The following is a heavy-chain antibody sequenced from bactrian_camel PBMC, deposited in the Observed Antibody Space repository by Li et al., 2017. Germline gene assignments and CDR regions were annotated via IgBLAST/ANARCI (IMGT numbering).Heavy chain of an antibody. Sequence: HVQLVESGGGSVQAGGSLRLSCAVSGYTGGRHCMAWFRQAPGKEREGVAASYDGRTWYADSVKGRFSISRDNAKNTLYLQMDSLEPDDTAMYYCATDDGGLWDPPGLKAEQYGYWGQGTQVTVS. CDR3: ATDDGGLWDPPGLKAEQYGY. D-gene: IGHD2*01. CDR2: SYDGRT. CDR1: GYTGGRHC. J-gene: IGHJ4*01. V-gene: IGHV3S1*01.